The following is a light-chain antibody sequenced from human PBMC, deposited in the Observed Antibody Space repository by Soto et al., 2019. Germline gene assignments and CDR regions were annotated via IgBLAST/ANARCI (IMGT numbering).Light chain of an antibody. Sequence: EIVLTQSPATLSLSPGERATLSCRASQSVTWYLAWYQQKPGQAPRLLIYDATNRATDIPARFSGSGSGTDFTLTISSLEHEDFAVYYCQKRTNWLTFGGGTRVEI. J-gene: IGKJ4*01. CDR2: DAT. CDR1: QSVTWY. V-gene: IGKV3-11*01. CDR3: QKRTNWLT.